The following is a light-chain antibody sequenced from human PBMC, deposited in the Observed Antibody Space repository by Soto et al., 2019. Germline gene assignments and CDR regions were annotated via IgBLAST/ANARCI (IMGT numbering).Light chain of an antibody. V-gene: IGLV9-49*01. J-gene: IGLJ3*02. CDR3: GTDHGTGSIFFWV. Sequence: QSVLTQPPSASASLGASVTLTCTLSSGYSNYKVDWYQQRPGKGPRFVMRVGSGGIVGSKGDGIPDRFSVLGSGLNRYLTIKNIQEEDESDYHCGTDHGTGSIFFWVFGGGTQLTVL. CDR1: SGYSNYK. CDR2: VGSGGIVG.